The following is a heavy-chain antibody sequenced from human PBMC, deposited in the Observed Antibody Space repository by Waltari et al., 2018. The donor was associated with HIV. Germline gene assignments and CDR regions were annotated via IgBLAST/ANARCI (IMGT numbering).Heavy chain of an antibody. CDR2: ITSGSDVI. CDR3: ARDFRDFSGNWGFDS. J-gene: IGHJ4*02. Sequence: EGQVQESGGGFIQPGGSPRLSCAASGFSFSRHTMNWVRQVPGEGLEWISYITSGSDVIYYADSVKGRFTISRDNAASSLYLQMNSLRGEDTAVYYCARDFRDFSGNWGFDSWGQGTLVTVSS. V-gene: IGHV3-48*01. D-gene: IGHD3-10*01. CDR1: GFSFSRHT.